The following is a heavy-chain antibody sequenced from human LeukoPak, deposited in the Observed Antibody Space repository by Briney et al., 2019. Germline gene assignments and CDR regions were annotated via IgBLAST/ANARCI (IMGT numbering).Heavy chain of an antibody. D-gene: IGHD2-8*02. J-gene: IGHJ4*02. CDR3: ATYRQVLLPFES. V-gene: IGHV3-23*01. CDR1: GFTFSTFA. CDR2: IFPSGGEI. Sequence: GGSLRLSCAASGFTFSTFAMLWVRQPPGKGLEWVSSIFPSGGEIHYADSVRGRFTISRDNSKSILSLQMNSLRAEDTAIYYCATYRQVLLPFESWGQGTLVTVSS.